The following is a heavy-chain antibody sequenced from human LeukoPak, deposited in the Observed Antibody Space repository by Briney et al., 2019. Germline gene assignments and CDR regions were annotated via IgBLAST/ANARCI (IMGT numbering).Heavy chain of an antibody. CDR1: GFNFYDYA. V-gene: IGHV3-9*01. Sequence: GRSLRLSCAVSGFNFYDYAMHWVRQTPGGGLGGVSGINWKTGNGIYADSVKGRFTISRDNAKNSLYLQMSSLRAEDTALYYCTRRAARWQFDLWGRGTLLTVSS. D-gene: IGHD5-24*01. J-gene: IGHJ2*01. CDR3: TRRAARWQFDL. CDR2: INWKTGNG.